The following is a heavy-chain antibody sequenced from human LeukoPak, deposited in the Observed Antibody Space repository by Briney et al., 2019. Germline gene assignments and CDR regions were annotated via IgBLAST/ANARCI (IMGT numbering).Heavy chain of an antibody. V-gene: IGHV4-34*01. CDR1: GGSFSGYY. J-gene: IGHJ6*02. Sequence: PSETLSLTCAVYGGSFSGYYWSWIRQPPGKGLEWIGEINHSGSTNYNPSLKSRVTISVDTSKNQFSLKLSSVTAADTAVYYCARDRSWYYGSGSYQAGAYGMDVWGQGTTVTVSS. CDR2: INHSGST. D-gene: IGHD3-10*01. CDR3: ARDRSWYYGSGSYQAGAYGMDV.